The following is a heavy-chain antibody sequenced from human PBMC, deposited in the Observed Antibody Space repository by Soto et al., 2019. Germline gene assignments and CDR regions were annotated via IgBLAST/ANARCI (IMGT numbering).Heavy chain of an antibody. Sequence: SETLSLTCAVYGGSFSGYYWSWIRQPPGKGLEWIGEINHSGSTNYNPSLKSRVTISVDTSKNQFSLKLSSVTAADTAVYYCARDHSSPQWLVDDYYYGMDVWGQGTTVTVS. CDR1: GGSFSGYY. D-gene: IGHD6-19*01. V-gene: IGHV4-34*01. J-gene: IGHJ6*02. CDR2: INHSGST. CDR3: ARDHSSPQWLVDDYYYGMDV.